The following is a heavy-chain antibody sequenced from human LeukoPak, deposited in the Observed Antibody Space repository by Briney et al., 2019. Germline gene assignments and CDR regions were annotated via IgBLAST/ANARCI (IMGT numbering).Heavy chain of an antibody. CDR3: AKDICGGSGCRWGHWFDP. CDR1: GFTFDDYA. Sequence: PGRSLRLSCAASGFTFDDYAMHWVRQAPGKGLEWVSGISWNSGSIGYADSVKGRFTISRDNAKNSLYLQMNSLRAEDTALYYCAKDICGGSGCRWGHWFDPWGQGTLVTVSS. D-gene: IGHD6-19*01. V-gene: IGHV3-9*01. J-gene: IGHJ5*02. CDR2: ISWNSGSI.